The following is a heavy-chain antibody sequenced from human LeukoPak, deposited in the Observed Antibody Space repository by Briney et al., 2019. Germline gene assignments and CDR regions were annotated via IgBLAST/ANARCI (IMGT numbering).Heavy chain of an antibody. J-gene: IGHJ4*02. CDR3: ARARRSSGSNY. V-gene: IGHV4-34*01. Sequence: SETLSLTCSFSGGSIRGGGYYWSWIRQPPGKGLEWIGEINHSGSTNYNPSLKSRVTISVDTSKNQFSLKLSSVTAADTAVYYCARARRSSGSNYWGQGTLVTVSS. D-gene: IGHD6-19*01. CDR1: GGSIRGGGYY. CDR2: INHSGST.